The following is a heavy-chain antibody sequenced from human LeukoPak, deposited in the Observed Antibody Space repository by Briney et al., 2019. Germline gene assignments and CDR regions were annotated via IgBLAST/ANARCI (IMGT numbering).Heavy chain of an antibody. CDR1: RFTFSSYA. Sequence: GGSLRLSCAASRFTFSSYAMHWVRQAPGKGLEWVAVISYDGSNKYYADSVKGRFTISRDNSKNTLYLQMNSLRAEDTAVYYCARPGSDGEYYFDYWGQGTLVTVSS. V-gene: IGHV3-30-3*01. CDR3: ARPGSDGEYYFDY. J-gene: IGHJ4*02. CDR2: ISYDGSNK. D-gene: IGHD3-10*01.